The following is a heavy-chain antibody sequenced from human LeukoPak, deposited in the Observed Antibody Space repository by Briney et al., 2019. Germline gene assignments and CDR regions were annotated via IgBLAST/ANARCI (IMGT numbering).Heavy chain of an antibody. CDR3: ARHVSSSRVAYDV. J-gene: IGHJ3*01. Sequence: SGASLQISCQGSGYTFTTYWIGWVRQLPGKGLEWIGLRNPADSDTRYSPSFQGQVTISVDKSISTAYLEWSSLKASDTAMYYCARHVSSSRVAYDVWGQGTMVTVSS. CDR2: RNPADSDT. D-gene: IGHD2-2*01. CDR1: GYTFTTYW. V-gene: IGHV5-51*01.